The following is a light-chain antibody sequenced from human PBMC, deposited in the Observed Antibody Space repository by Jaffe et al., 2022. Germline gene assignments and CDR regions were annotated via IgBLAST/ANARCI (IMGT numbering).Light chain of an antibody. CDR3: QQYHNWPPLT. Sequence: EIVMTQSPVTLSVSPGERATLSCRASQSVSSSLAWYQQKPGQSPRLLIYGASTRATGVPARFSGSGSGTEFTLTISSLQSEDFAVYYCQQYHNWPPLTFGGGTKVEI. V-gene: IGKV3-15*01. CDR1: QSVSSS. CDR2: GAS. J-gene: IGKJ4*01.